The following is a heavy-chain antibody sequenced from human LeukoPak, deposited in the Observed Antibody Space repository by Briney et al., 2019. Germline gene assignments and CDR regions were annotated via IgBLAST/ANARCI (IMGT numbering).Heavy chain of an antibody. CDR2: IYYSGST. J-gene: IGHJ4*02. V-gene: IGHV4-39*07. Sequence: KPSETLSLTCTVSGGSISNSSYYWGWIRQPPEKGLEWIGSIYYSGSTYYNPSLMSRVTISVDTSKNQFSLKLSSVTAADTAVYYCARDQMATGVDYWGQGTLVTVSS. D-gene: IGHD5-24*01. CDR1: GGSISNSSYY. CDR3: ARDQMATGVDY.